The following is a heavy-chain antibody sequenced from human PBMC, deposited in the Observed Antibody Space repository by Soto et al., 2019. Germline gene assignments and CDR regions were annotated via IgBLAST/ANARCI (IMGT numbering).Heavy chain of an antibody. Sequence: QVQLVESGGHVLQPGTSPRLSFAASGFTFNEYSMHWVRQATGKGLAWVAVISYDGSNKYYADSVEGRFTIYRDNSKNTMYLQMNSLSAEDTAVYYCARRSGSLIDYWGQGTLVTVSS. CDR3: ARRSGSLIDY. D-gene: IGHD6-25*01. J-gene: IGHJ4*02. V-gene: IGHV3-30-3*01. CDR1: GFTFNEYS. CDR2: ISYDGSNK.